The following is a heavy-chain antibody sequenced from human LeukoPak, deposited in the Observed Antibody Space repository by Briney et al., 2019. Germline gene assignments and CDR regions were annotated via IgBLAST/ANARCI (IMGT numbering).Heavy chain of an antibody. V-gene: IGHV4-34*01. D-gene: IGHD3-22*01. CDR2: INHSGST. CDR1: GGSFSGYY. CDR3: ARGGYYDSSGYYFRYYFDY. Sequence: SETLSLTCAVYGGSFSGYYWSWIRQPPGKGLEWIGEINHSGSTNYNPSLKSRVTIPVDTSKNQFSLKLSSVTAADTAVYYCARGGYYDSSGYYFRYYFDYWGQGTLVTVSS. J-gene: IGHJ4*02.